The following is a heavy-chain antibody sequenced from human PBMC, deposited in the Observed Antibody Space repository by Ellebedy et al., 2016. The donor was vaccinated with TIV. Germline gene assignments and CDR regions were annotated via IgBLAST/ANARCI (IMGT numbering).Heavy chain of an antibody. V-gene: IGHV5-10-1*01. CDR3: ARHGRGYDRSSNEFDY. CDR1: GYSFTSYW. J-gene: IGHJ4*02. D-gene: IGHD5-12*01. CDR2: IDPSDSYT. Sequence: GESLKISXKGSGYSFTSYWISWVRQMPGKGLEWMGRIDPSDSYTNYSPSFQGHVTISADKSISTAYLQWSSLKASDTAMYYCARHGRGYDRSSNEFDYWGQGTLVTVSS.